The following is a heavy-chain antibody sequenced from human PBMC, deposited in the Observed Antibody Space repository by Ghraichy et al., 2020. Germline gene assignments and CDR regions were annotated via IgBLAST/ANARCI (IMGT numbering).Heavy chain of an antibody. J-gene: IGHJ4*02. D-gene: IGHD6-13*01. CDR2: VYYSGST. V-gene: IGHV4-59*01. Sequence: GSLRLSCTVSGGSISSYYWSWIRQPPGKGLEWIGYVYYSGSTNYNPSLKSRVTISVDTSKNQFSLKLRYVTAADTAVYYCARWSGYSSSWYKSILDYWGQGALVTVSS. CDR1: GGSISSYY. CDR3: ARWSGYSSSWYKSILDY.